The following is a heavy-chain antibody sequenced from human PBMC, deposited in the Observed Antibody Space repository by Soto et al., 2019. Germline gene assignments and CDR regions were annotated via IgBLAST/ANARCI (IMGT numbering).Heavy chain of an antibody. CDR2: IDPSDSYT. Sequence: PGESLKISCKGSGYSFTSYWISWVRQIPGKGLEWMGRIDPSDSYTNYSPSFQGHVTISADKSISTAYLQWSSLKASDTAMYYCARLYNWNAQYFDYWGQGTLVTVSS. CDR3: ARLYNWNAQYFDY. J-gene: IGHJ4*02. CDR1: GYSFTSYW. D-gene: IGHD1-20*01. V-gene: IGHV5-10-1*01.